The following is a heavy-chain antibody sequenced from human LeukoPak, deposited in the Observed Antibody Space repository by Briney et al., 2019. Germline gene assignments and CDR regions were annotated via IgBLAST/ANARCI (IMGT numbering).Heavy chain of an antibody. D-gene: IGHD3-22*01. CDR2: ISAYNGNT. V-gene: IGHV1-18*01. J-gene: IGHJ3*02. CDR1: GYTFTSYS. CDR3: ARGRVRYYYDSSGSNAFDI. Sequence: ASVKVSCKASGYTFTSYSISWVRQAPGQGLEWMGWISAYNGNTNYAQKFQGRVTMTRDTPISTAYMELSRLRSDDTAVYYCARGRVRYYYDSSGSNAFDIWGQGTMVTVSS.